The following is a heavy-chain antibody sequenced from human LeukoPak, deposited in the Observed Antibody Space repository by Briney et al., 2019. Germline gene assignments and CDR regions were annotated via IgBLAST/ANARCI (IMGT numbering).Heavy chain of an antibody. Sequence: GGSLRLSCAASGFTFSTYTMNWVRQAPGKGLEWVSYISSSSSSTIYYADSVKGRFTISRDNAKNSLYLQMNSLRDEDTAVYYCARGYSYPYFDHWGQGTLVTVSS. CDR1: GFTFSTYT. J-gene: IGHJ4*02. CDR2: ISSSSSSTI. CDR3: ARGYSYPYFDH. V-gene: IGHV3-48*02. D-gene: IGHD5-18*01.